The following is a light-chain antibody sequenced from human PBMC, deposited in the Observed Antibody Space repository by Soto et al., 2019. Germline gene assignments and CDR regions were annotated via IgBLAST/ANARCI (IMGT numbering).Light chain of an antibody. CDR1: QGVSAN. CDR3: QQYNKWRT. V-gene: IGKV3-15*01. J-gene: IGKJ1*01. Sequence: EIVLTQSPGTLSVYPGEGATLSCRASQGVSANSLAWYQHKPGQAPRLLIYGASTRATGIPARISGSGSGTEFTLTITSLQSEDFAVYYCQQYNKWRTFGQGTKVDIK. CDR2: GAS.